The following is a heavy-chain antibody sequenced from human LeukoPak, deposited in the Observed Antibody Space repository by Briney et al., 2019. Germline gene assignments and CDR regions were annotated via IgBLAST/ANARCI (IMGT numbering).Heavy chain of an antibody. CDR3: VVVVPAARGHFQR. CDR1: GGTFNSYA. J-gene: IGHJ1*01. Sequence: SLKVSCKASGGTFNSYAISWVRQGPRQGLEWMGVITPIFAATNYAQKFQGRGTITTDESTSTDYMELSSLRSEDTAVEYCVVVVPAARGHFQRWGQGTLVTVSS. D-gene: IGHD2-2*01. CDR2: ITPIFAAT. V-gene: IGHV1-69*05.